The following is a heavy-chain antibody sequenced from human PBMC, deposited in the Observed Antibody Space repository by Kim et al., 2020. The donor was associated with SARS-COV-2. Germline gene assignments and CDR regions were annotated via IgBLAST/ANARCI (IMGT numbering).Heavy chain of an antibody. CDR3: ARRNFWSGYNDY. J-gene: IGHJ4*02. V-gene: IGHV4-34*01. CDR1: GGSFSGYY. CDR2: INHSGST. Sequence: ETLSLTCAVYGGSFSGYYWSWIRQPPGKGLEWIGEINHSGSTNYNPSLKSRVTISVDTSKNQFSLKLSSVTAADTAVYYCARRNFWSGYNDYWGQGTLVTVSS. D-gene: IGHD3-3*01.